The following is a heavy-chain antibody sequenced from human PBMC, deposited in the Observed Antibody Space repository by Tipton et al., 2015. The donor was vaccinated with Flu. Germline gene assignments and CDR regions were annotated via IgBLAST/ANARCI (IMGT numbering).Heavy chain of an antibody. CDR1: GGSFSGYY. D-gene: IGHD4-23*01. Sequence: LSLTCAVYGGSFSGYYWSWIRQPPGKGLEWIGEINHSGSTNYNPSLKSRVTISVDTSKNQFSLKLSSVTAADTAVYYCARGLRAVVRSPLHYWGQGTLVTVSS. CDR2: INHSGST. V-gene: IGHV4-34*01. J-gene: IGHJ4*02. CDR3: ARGLRAVVRSPLHY.